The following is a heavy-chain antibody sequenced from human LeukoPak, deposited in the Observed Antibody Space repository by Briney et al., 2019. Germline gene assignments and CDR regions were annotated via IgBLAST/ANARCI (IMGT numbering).Heavy chain of an antibody. V-gene: IGHV4-39*01. Sequence: SETLSLTCTVSGGSISSSSYYWGWIRQPPGKGLEWIGSIYYSGSTYYNPSLKSRVTISVDTSKNQFSLKLSSVTAADTAVYYCARLYDSSGYIPFDAFDIWGQGTMVTVSS. D-gene: IGHD3-22*01. CDR3: ARLYDSSGYIPFDAFDI. CDR1: GGSISSSSYY. CDR2: IYYSGST. J-gene: IGHJ3*02.